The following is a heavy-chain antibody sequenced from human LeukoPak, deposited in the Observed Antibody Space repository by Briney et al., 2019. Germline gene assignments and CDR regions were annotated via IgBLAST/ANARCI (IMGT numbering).Heavy chain of an antibody. V-gene: IGHV4-59*01. CDR2: VDHTGST. CDR3: ARTTEAHSWRTRYYDYYMDV. CDR1: DDSITMYY. D-gene: IGHD6-13*01. Sequence: SETLSLTCTVSDDSITMYYWTWIRQPPGKGLEWIGYVDHTGSTKFNPSLNGRVSISRDTSNNFFSLRLRSVTAADTAVYFCARTTEAHSWRTRYYDYYMDVWGKGTTVTVSS. J-gene: IGHJ6*03.